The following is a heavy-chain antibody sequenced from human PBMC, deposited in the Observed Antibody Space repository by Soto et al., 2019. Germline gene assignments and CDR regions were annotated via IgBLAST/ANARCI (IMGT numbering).Heavy chain of an antibody. J-gene: IGHJ4*02. CDR3: AREYNWNSPSFGY. CDR1: SGSISSSNW. V-gene: IGHV4-4*02. CDR2: IYHSGST. Sequence: SETLCLTCAVSSGSISSSNWWSWVRQPPGKGLEWIGEIYHSGSTNYNPSLKSRVTISVDKSKNQFSLKLSSVTAADTAVYYCAREYNWNSPSFGYWGQGTLVTVSS. D-gene: IGHD1-7*01.